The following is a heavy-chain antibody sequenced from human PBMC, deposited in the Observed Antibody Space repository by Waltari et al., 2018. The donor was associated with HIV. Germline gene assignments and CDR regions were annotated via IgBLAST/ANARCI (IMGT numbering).Heavy chain of an antibody. Sequence: QVQLVQSGAEVKKPGSSVKVSCKASGGTFSSYAISWVRQAPGQGLEWMGGSIPIFGTANYAQKFQGRVTITADKSTSTAYMELSSLRSEDTAVYYCARKGPYCGGDCYFDYWGQGTLVTVSS. J-gene: IGHJ4*02. V-gene: IGHV1-69*06. CDR1: GGTFSSYA. D-gene: IGHD2-21*01. CDR2: SIPIFGTA. CDR3: ARKGPYCGGDCYFDY.